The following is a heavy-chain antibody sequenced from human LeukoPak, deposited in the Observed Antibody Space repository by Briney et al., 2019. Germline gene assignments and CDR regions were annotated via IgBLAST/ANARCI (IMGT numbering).Heavy chain of an antibody. CDR1: GFTVSSNY. Sequence: GGSLRLSCAASGFTVSSNYMSWVRQAPGKGLEWVGRIKSKTVGATTDCAAPVKGRFTISRDDSKNTLYLEMNSLRTEDTAVYYCTTAVYSSGWYFPDYWGQGTLVTVSS. D-gene: IGHD6-19*01. V-gene: IGHV3-15*01. CDR3: TTAVYSSGWYFPDY. CDR2: IKSKTVGATT. J-gene: IGHJ4*02.